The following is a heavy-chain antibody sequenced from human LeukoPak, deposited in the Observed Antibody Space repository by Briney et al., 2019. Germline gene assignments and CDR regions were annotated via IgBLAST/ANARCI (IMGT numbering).Heavy chain of an antibody. V-gene: IGHV3-48*01. CDR3: AKSPKSPAISMVRGTSQYNYYMDV. CDR1: GFTFSSYS. D-gene: IGHD3-10*01. Sequence: GGSLRLSCAASGFTFSSYSINWVRQAPGKGLEWVSYISSSSTTIYYADSVKGRFTISRDNSKNTLFLQMNSLRAEDTAVYYCAKSPKSPAISMVRGTSQYNYYMDVWGKGTTVTISS. J-gene: IGHJ6*03. CDR2: ISSSSTTI.